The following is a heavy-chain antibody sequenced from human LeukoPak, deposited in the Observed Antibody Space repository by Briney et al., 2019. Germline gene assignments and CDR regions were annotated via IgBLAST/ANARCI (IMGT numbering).Heavy chain of an antibody. CDR2: IYQSGTT. CDR3: ARGSYGDYVF. D-gene: IGHD4-17*01. J-gene: IGHJ4*02. Sequence: SETLSLTCTVSGASMSNHYWSWIRQPPGKGLEWIGYIYQSGTTNYNPSLKSRVTISVDTSRNQFFLKLTSVTAADTAVYYCARGSYGDYVFWGQGTLVFVSS. CDR1: GASMSNHY. V-gene: IGHV4-59*08.